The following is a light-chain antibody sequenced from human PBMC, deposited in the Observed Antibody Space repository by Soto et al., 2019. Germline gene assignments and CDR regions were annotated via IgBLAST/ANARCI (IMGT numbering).Light chain of an antibody. CDR3: ALYMGSGIGV. CDR1: SGSVSTSSY. CDR2: KTN. Sequence: QTVVTQEPSFSVSPGGTVTLTCGLSSGSVSTSSYPSWYQQTPGQAPRTLMYKTNSRSFGVPDRFSGSILGNKAALTITGAQADDECDYYCALYMGSGIGVFGGGTKLTVL. V-gene: IGLV8-61*01. J-gene: IGLJ3*02.